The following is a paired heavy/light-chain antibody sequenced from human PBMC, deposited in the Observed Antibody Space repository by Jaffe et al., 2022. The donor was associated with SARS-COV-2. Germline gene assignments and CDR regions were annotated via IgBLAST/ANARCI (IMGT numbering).Light chain of an antibody. CDR2: GGY. J-gene: IGLJ1*01. V-gene: IGLV2-23*01. CDR3: CSYAGSNTFYV. CDR1: SSDVGSYNL. Sequence: QSALTQPASVSGSPGQSITISCTGTSSDVGSYNLVSWYQQHPGKAPKLMIYGGYKRPSWVSTRFSGSKSGSTASLTISGLQAEDEADYYCCSYAGSNTFYVFGTGTKVTVL.
Heavy chain of an antibody. CDR2: IFGDDDK. V-gene: IGHV2-5*02. CDR3: VHQDRSSWYELDY. Sequence: QITLKESAPALVKPTQTVTLTCTFSGFSLSTIPVGVGWIRQPPGKALEWLAFIFGDDDKRTSPSLKSRLTITKDTSKNQVVLTMTNMDPVDTATYYCVHQDRSSWYELDYWGQGTLVTVSS. D-gene: IGHD6-13*01. CDR1: GFSLSTIPVG. J-gene: IGHJ4*02.